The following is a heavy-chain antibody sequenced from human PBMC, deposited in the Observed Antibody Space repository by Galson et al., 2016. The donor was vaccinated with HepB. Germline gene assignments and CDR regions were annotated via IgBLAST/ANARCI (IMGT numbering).Heavy chain of an antibody. J-gene: IGHJ6*02. CDR3: ARGGGKWRGMDV. Sequence: SVKVSCKASGYTFSSYGITWVRQAPGQGLEWMGWISTYSGNTKYAQNLQGRVTVTTDTSTSTAYMELRSLRSDDTAVYYCARGGGKWRGMDVWGQGTTVAVSS. V-gene: IGHV1-18*01. CDR1: GYTFSSYG. CDR2: ISTYSGNT. D-gene: IGHD5-12*01.